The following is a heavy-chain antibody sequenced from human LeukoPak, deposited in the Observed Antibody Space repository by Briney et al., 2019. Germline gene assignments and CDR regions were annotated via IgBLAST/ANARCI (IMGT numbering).Heavy chain of an antibody. J-gene: IGHJ3*02. CDR2: ISYDGSNK. Sequence: GGSLRLSCAASGFTFSSYAMHWVRQAPGKGLEWVAVISYDGSNKYYADSVKGRFTISRDNSKNTLYLQMNSLRAEDTAVYYCARETGAFDIWGQGTMVTVSS. CDR1: GFTFSSYA. CDR3: ARETGAFDI. V-gene: IGHV3-30-3*01.